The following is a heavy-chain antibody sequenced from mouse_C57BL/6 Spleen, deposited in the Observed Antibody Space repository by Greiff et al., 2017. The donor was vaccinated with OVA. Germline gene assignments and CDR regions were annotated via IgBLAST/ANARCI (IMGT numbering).Heavy chain of an antibody. CDR1: GYAFTNYL. J-gene: IGHJ4*01. Sequence: QVHVKQSGAELVRPGTSVKVSCKASGYAFTNYLIEWVKQRPGQGLEWIGVINPGSGGTNYNEKFKGKATLTADKSSSTASMQLSSLTSVDSAVYFCAREGITTSFYDMDYWGQGTSVTVSS. D-gene: IGHD2-4*01. V-gene: IGHV1-54*01. CDR2: INPGSGGT. CDR3: AREGITTSFYDMDY.